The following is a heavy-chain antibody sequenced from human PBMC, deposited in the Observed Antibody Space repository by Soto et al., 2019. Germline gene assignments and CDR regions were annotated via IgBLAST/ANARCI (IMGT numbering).Heavy chain of an antibody. CDR2: INHSGST. D-gene: IGHD3-10*01. Sequence: SETLSLTCAVYGGSFSGYYWRWIRQPPGKGLEWIGEINHSGSTNYNPSLKSRVTISVDTSKNQFSLKLSSVTAADTAVYYCARGIMVRGVNNYYYGMDVWGQGTTVT. V-gene: IGHV4-34*01. CDR3: ARGIMVRGVNNYYYGMDV. CDR1: GGSFSGYY. J-gene: IGHJ6*02.